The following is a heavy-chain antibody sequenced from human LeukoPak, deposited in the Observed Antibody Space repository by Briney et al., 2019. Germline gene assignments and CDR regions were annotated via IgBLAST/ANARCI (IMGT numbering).Heavy chain of an antibody. Sequence: SETLSLTCTVSGGSISSGGYYWSWIRQHPGKGLEWIGYIYYSGSTYYNPSLKSRVTISVDTSKNQFSLKLSSVTAADTAVYYCARAWVNYFDYWGQGTLVTVSS. V-gene: IGHV4-31*03. CDR1: GGSISSGGYY. J-gene: IGHJ4*02. CDR2: IYYSGST. D-gene: IGHD1-26*01. CDR3: ARAWVNYFDY.